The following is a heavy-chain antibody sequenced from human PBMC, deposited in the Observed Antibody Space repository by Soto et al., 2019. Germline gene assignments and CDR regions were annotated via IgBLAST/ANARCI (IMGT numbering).Heavy chain of an antibody. CDR1: GGSISSYY. V-gene: IGHV4-59*01. D-gene: IGHD1-26*01. CDR3: ARERIVGATRYFDY. CDR2: IYYSGST. Sequence: QVQLQESGPGLVKPSETLSLTCTVSGGSISSYYWSWIRQPPGKGLEWIGYIYYSGSTNYNPSLTSRVTISVDTSKNQFSLKLSSVTAADTAVYYCARERIVGATRYFDYWGQGTLVTVSS. J-gene: IGHJ4*02.